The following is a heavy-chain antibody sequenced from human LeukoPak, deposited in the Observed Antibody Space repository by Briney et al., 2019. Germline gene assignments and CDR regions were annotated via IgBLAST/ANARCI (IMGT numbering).Heavy chain of an antibody. CDR1: GGSISSGSYY. CDR2: IHSSGST. D-gene: IGHD4-23*01. J-gene: IGHJ2*01. CDR3: ARGLDGNSIWYFDL. Sequence: PSQTLSLTCTVSGGSISSGSYYWSWIRQPAGKGLEWIGRIHSSGSTNYNPSLKSRVTISADTSKNQFSLRLSSVTAADTAVYYCARGLDGNSIWYFDLWGRGTLVTVSS. V-gene: IGHV4-61*02.